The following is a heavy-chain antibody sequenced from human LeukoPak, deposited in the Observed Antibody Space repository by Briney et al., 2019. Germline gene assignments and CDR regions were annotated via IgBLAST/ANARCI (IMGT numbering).Heavy chain of an antibody. CDR3: AKWSGNRPLYYFDY. D-gene: IGHD3-3*01. CDR1: GFTFTCCG. CDR2: ISSSDGSSR. Sequence: PGRSLTLSCATSGFTFTCCGMHWVRQASGKGLEWVAAISSSDGSSRYYADSVKGRFTISRDNSKNTVYLQMNSLRADDTAVYYCAKWSGNRPLYYFDYWGQGTLVTVSS. V-gene: IGHV3-30*18. J-gene: IGHJ4*02.